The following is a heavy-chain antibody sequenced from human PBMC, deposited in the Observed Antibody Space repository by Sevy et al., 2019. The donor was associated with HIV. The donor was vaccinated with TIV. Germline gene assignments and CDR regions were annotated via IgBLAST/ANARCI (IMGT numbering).Heavy chain of an antibody. D-gene: IGHD1-26*01. J-gene: IGHJ3*02. V-gene: IGHV1-24*01. CDR3: ATDTAREGSRNDAFDI. CDR1: GYTLTELS. CDR2: FDPEDGET. Sequence: GASVKVSCKVSGYTLTELSMHWVRQAPGKGLEWMGGFDPEDGETIYAQKFQGRVTMTEDTSTDTAYMELSSLRSEDTAVYYCATDTAREGSRNDAFDIWGQGTMVTVSS.